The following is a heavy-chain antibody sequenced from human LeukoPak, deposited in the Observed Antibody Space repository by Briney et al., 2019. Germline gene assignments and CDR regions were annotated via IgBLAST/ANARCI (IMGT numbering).Heavy chain of an antibody. D-gene: IGHD6-6*01. CDR1: GYTFTGYY. J-gene: IGHJ3*02. CDR2: INPNSGGT. Sequence: ASVKVSCKASGYTFTGYYMHWVRQAPGQGLEWMGWINPNSGGTNYAQKFQGRVTMTRDTSISTAYMELSRLRSDGTAVYYCARDQAVYSSSPEVAFDIWGQGTMVTVSS. CDR3: ARDQAVYSSSPEVAFDI. V-gene: IGHV1-2*02.